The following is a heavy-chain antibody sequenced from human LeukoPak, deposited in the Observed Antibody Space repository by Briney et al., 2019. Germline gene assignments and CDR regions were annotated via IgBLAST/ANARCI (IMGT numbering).Heavy chain of an antibody. J-gene: IGHJ4*02. CDR1: AGSFGGYY. V-gene: IGHV4-34*01. CDR2: INHSGST. Sequence: SETLSLTCAVYAGSFGGYYWSWIRQPPGKGLEWIGEINHSGSTNYNPSLKSRVTISVDTSKNQFSLKLSSVTAANTAVYYCARGTGYYDFWSDYPAGFDYWGQGTLVTVSS. CDR3: ARGTGYYDFWSDYPAGFDY. D-gene: IGHD3-3*01.